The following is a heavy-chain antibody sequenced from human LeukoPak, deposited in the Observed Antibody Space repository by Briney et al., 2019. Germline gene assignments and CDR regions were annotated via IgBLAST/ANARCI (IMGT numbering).Heavy chain of an antibody. CDR1: GYTFTSYY. J-gene: IGHJ6*04. CDR3: ARGVRYFDWLVVVEFGMDV. V-gene: IGHV1-46*01. Sequence: ASVTVSCKASGYTFTSYYMHRVRQAPGQGLEWMGIINPSGGSTSYAQKFQGRVTMTRDTSTSTVYMELSSLRSEDTAVYYCARGVRYFDWLVVVEFGMDVWGKGTTVTVSS. D-gene: IGHD3-9*01. CDR2: INPSGGST.